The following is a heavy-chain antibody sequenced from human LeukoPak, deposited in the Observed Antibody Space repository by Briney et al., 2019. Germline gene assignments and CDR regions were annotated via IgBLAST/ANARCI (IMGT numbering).Heavy chain of an antibody. CDR3: ARPKPNIVGATGGFFDY. CDR2: IYYSGSS. CDR1: GGSISSSSYY. J-gene: IGHJ4*02. D-gene: IGHD1-26*01. V-gene: IGHV4-39*07. Sequence: PSETLSLTCTVSGGSISSSSYYWGWIRQPPGKGLEWIGSIYYSGSSYYNPSLKSRVTISVDTSKNQFSPKLSSVTAADTAVYYCARPKPNIVGATGGFFDYWGQGTLVTVSS.